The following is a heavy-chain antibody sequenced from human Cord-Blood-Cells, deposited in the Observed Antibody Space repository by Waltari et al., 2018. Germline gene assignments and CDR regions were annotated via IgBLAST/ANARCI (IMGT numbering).Heavy chain of an antibody. CDR3: ARGPYSSSWYGMDV. J-gene: IGHJ6*02. CDR1: GYTCTSYA. V-gene: IGHV1-3*01. D-gene: IGHD6-13*01. CDR2: INAGNGNT. Sequence: QVQLVQSGAEVNKPGASVKVSCQDSGYTCTSYAMHWLRQAPGQRLEWMGWINAGNGNTKYSQKFQGRVTITRDTSASTAYMELSSLRSEDTAVYYCARGPYSSSWYGMDVWGQGTTVTVSS.